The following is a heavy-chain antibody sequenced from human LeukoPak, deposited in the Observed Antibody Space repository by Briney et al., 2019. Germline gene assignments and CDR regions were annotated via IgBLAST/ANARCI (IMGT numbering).Heavy chain of an antibody. V-gene: IGHV4-39*01. D-gene: IGHD4-17*01. CDR3: AAPTTVTTPFDY. CDR2: IFYSGTT. CDR1: GGSVSSSRYY. J-gene: IGHJ4*02. Sequence: SETLSLTCTVSGGSVSSSRYYWGWIRQPPGKGLGWIGRIFYSGTTYYNPSLKSRVTISIDTSKNQFSLKLSSVTAADTAVYYCAAPTTVTTPFDYWGQGTLVTVSS.